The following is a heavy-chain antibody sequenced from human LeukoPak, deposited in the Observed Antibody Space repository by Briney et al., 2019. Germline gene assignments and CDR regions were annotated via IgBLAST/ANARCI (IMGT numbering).Heavy chain of an antibody. CDR2: IKQDGSEK. CDR1: GLTFNKYW. J-gene: IGHJ1*01. CDR3: ATGYSSGWYLYFQH. Sequence: GGSLRLSCEASGLTFNKYWMTWVRQAPGKGLEWVANIKQDGSEKNYVDSVKGRFTISRDNAKNSLSLRMNSLSAEDTAVYYCATGYSSGWYLYFQHWGQGSLVSVSS. V-gene: IGHV3-7*02. D-gene: IGHD6-19*01.